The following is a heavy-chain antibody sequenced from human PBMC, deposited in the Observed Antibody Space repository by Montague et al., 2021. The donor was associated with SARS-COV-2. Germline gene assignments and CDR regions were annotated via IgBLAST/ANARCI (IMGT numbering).Heavy chain of an antibody. Sequence: SETLSLTCSVSGGSVSSSSYDWGWIRQPPGKGLEWIGTVSDSGSTSYNPSLKSRVTISIDTSKNQFSLKMTSMTAADTGVYYCARYRRRFAEIYDTYYDYGLNVWGQGTTVTVFS. J-gene: IGHJ6*02. D-gene: IGHD3-10*01. CDR2: VSDSGST. V-gene: IGHV4-39*07. CDR1: GGSVSSSSYD. CDR3: ARYRRRFAEIYDTYYDYGLNV.